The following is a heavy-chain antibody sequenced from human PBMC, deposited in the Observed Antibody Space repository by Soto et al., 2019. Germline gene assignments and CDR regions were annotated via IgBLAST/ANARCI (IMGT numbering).Heavy chain of an antibody. V-gene: IGHV3-49*05. D-gene: IGHD3-10*01. CDR2: IKSKAYGGTA. CDR1: GFTFGDYP. Sequence: EVQLVESGGGLVKPGQSLRLSCVVSGFTFGDYPMSWFRQVPGKGLEWVGFIKSKAYGGTAEYAPSVKARFTISGDDSKSIVYLQMNCLRAEDTSVYYCTGEFSGSGGWGQGTLVTVSS. J-gene: IGHJ4*02. CDR3: TGEFSGSGG.